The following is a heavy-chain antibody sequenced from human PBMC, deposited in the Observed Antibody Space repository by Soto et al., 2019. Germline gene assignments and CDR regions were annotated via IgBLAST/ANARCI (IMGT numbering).Heavy chain of an antibody. CDR3: ARLGYSSSWPKPDNWFDP. V-gene: IGHV2-26*01. Sequence: SGPTLVNPTETLTLTCTVSGFSLSNARMGVSWIRQPPGKALEWLAHIFSNDEKSYSTSLKSRLTISKDTSKSQVVLTMTNMDPVDTATYYCARLGYSSSWPKPDNWFDPWGQGTLVTVSS. D-gene: IGHD6-13*01. CDR2: IFSNDEK. CDR1: GFSLSNARMG. J-gene: IGHJ5*02.